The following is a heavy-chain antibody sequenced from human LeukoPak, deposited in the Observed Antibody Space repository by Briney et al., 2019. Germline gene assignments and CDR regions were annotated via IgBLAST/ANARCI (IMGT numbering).Heavy chain of an antibody. D-gene: IGHD5-18*01. J-gene: IGHJ3*02. CDR1: GYRFTNNW. Sequence: GESLKISCKGSGYRFTNNWIGWVRQMPGKGLEWMGITYPGDSDTRYSPPFQGQVTISADKSISTAYLQWSSLRASDTAMYYCAIEGYSYTDGFDIWGQGTMVTVSS. V-gene: IGHV5-51*01. CDR2: TYPGDSDT. CDR3: AIEGYSYTDGFDI.